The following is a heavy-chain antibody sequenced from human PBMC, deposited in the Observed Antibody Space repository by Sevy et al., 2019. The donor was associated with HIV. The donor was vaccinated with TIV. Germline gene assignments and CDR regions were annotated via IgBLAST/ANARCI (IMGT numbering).Heavy chain of an antibody. D-gene: IGHD4-4*01. CDR3: AKAINYEAGTGKFDY. Sequence: GGSLRLSCAASGFTFSTYAMSWVRQAPGKGLEWVSAITASGPSTYYADSVKGGFTISRDNSKDTQYLPMNSLNAEDTAVYYCAKAINYEAGTGKFDYWGQGTLVTVSS. J-gene: IGHJ4*02. V-gene: IGHV3-23*01. CDR1: GFTFSTYA. CDR2: ITASGPST.